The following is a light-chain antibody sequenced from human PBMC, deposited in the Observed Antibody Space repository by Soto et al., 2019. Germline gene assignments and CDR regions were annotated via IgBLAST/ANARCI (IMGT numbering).Light chain of an antibody. CDR1: SSDVGSYNL. CDR3: CSYAGSSTFYV. CDR2: EGS. V-gene: IGLV2-23*01. Sequence: QSALTQPASVSGSPGQSITISCTGTSSDVGSYNLVSWYQQHPGKAPKLMIYEGSKRPSGVSNRFSGSKSCNTAYLTISGLQAEDEADYYCCSYAGSSTFYVFGTGTKLTVL. J-gene: IGLJ1*01.